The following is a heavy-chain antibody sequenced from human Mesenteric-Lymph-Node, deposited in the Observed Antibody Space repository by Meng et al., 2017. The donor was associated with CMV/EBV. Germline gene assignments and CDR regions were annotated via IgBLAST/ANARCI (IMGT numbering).Heavy chain of an antibody. D-gene: IGHD3-22*01. CDR2: IYYSGTT. J-gene: IGHJ4*02. CDR1: TGGYY. Sequence: TGGYYLSWIRQYPGKGLEWICYIYYSGTTNYHPSLNSRVTISVDTSTNQFSLRLSSVTAADTAVYYCARDVGYYYDSSGYGYYFDSWGQGTLVTVSS. V-gene: IGHV4-31*02. CDR3: ARDVGYYYDSSGYGYYFDS.